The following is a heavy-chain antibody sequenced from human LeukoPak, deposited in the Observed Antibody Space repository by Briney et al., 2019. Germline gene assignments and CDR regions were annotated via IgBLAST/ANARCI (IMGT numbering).Heavy chain of an antibody. D-gene: IGHD3-10*01. J-gene: IGHJ4*02. CDR3: AKDLLYYGSGTAVEASYYFDY. CDR2: ISGSGGST. CDR1: GFTFSSYA. V-gene: IGHV3-23*01. Sequence: GGSLRLSCAASGFTFSSYATSWVRQAPGKGLEWVSAISGSGGSTYYADSVKGRFTISRDNSKNTPYLQMNSLRAEDTAVYYCAKDLLYYGSGTAVEASYYFDYWGQGTLVTVSS.